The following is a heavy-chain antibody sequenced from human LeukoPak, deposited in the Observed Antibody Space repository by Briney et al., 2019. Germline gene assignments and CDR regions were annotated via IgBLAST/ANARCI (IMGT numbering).Heavy chain of an antibody. CDR3: SRGHYGPDY. CDR1: GFTFSNAW. D-gene: IGHD3-16*01. Sequence: GGSLRLSCAASGFTFSNAWMIWVRQAPGKGLEWVGRVKSKTDGGTTDYAAPVKGRFTISRDNAKGSVYLQVNILRAEDTAVYYCSRGHYGPDYWGQGTLVTVSS. V-gene: IGHV3-15*05. J-gene: IGHJ4*02. CDR2: VKSKTDGGTT.